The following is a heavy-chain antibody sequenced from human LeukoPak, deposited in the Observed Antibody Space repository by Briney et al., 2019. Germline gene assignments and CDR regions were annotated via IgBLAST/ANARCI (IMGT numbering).Heavy chain of an antibody. CDR1: GFTFDDYA. Sequence: PGGSLRLSCAASGFTFDDYAMHWVRQAPGKGLEWVSGISWNSGSIGYADSVKGRFTISRDNAKNSLYLQMNSLRAEDTALYYCAKAAVADYYYYMDVWGKGTTVTVSS. V-gene: IGHV3-9*01. J-gene: IGHJ6*03. CDR2: ISWNSGSI. CDR3: AKAAVADYYYYMDV. D-gene: IGHD6-19*01.